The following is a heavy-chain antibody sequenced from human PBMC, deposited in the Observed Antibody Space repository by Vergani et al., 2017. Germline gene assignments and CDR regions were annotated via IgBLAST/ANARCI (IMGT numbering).Heavy chain of an antibody. J-gene: IGHJ6*02. D-gene: IGHD4-17*01. Sequence: QVQLQESGPGLVKPSQTLSLTCTVSGGSISSGGYYWSWIRQHPGKGLEWIGYIYYSGSTYYNPSLKSLVTISVDTSKNQFSLKLSSVTAADTAVYYCERTTVNTYGMDVWGQGTTVTVSS. CDR1: GGSISSGGYY. CDR3: ERTTVNTYGMDV. CDR2: IYYSGST. V-gene: IGHV4-31*01.